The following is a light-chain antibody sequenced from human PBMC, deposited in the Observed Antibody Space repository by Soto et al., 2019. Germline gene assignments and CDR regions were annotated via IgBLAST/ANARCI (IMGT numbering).Light chain of an antibody. CDR2: EGS. V-gene: IGLV2-23*01. CDR1: SSDVGSYNL. J-gene: IGLJ3*02. Sequence: QSALTQPASVSGSPGQSITVSCTGTSSDVGSYNLVSWYQQHPGKAPKLMIYEGSKRPSRVSNRFSGSKSGNTASLTISGLQAEDEADYYCCSYAGSNTWVFGGGTKVTVL. CDR3: CSYAGSNTWV.